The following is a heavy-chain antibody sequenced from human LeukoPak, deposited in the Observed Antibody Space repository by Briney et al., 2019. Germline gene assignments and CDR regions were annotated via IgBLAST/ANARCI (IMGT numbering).Heavy chain of an antibody. CDR3: ARGPGGSGSYYDY. CDR2: ISSNSRYI. Sequence: TSGGSLRLSCAASGFTFSTYSMNWVRQAPGKGLEWVSYISSNSRYICYADSVKGRFTISRDNAKNSLYLQMNSLRTEDAAVYYCARGPGGSGSYYDYWGQGTLVTVSS. V-gene: IGHV3-21*01. CDR1: GFTFSTYS. D-gene: IGHD3-10*01. J-gene: IGHJ4*02.